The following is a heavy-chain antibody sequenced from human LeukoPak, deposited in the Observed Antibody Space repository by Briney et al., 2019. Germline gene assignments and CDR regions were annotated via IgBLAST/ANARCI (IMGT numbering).Heavy chain of an antibody. J-gene: IGHJ4*02. CDR2: INPNSGGT. Sequence: ASVKVSCKASGYTFTGYCMHWVRQAPGQGLEWMGWINPNSGGTKYAQKFQGRVTMTRDTSISTAYMDLNSLRSDDTAVYYCARGTARGTCYDWGQGTLVTVSS. CDR1: GYTFTGYC. CDR3: ARGTARGTCYD. D-gene: IGHD2-15*01. V-gene: IGHV1-2*02.